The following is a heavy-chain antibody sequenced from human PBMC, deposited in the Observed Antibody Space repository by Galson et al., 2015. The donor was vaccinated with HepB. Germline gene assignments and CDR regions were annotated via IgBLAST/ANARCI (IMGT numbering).Heavy chain of an antibody. D-gene: IGHD2/OR15-2a*01. CDR1: GFTFGTYD. J-gene: IGHJ4*02. V-gene: IGHV3-30*18. Sequence: SLRLSCAASGFTFGTYDLHWVRQAPGTGLEWVATTSFDGHNKWYQNSVKGRFTLSRVNSQNTLYLQMHSLRAEDTAVYFCAKDFENMGYPENWGQGTLVTVSS. CDR2: TSFDGHNK. CDR3: AKDFENMGYPEN.